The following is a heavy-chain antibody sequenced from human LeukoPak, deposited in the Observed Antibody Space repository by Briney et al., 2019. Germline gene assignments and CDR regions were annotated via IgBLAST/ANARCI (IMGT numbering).Heavy chain of an antibody. Sequence: PGGSLRLSCAASGFIFSSYAMTWVRQAPGKGLEWVAVIWYDGSNKYYADSVKGRFTISRDNSKNTLYLQMNSLRAEDTAAYYCAKAPYSGSYDFDYWGQGTLVTVSS. CDR2: IWYDGSNK. D-gene: IGHD1-26*01. V-gene: IGHV3-33*06. CDR3: AKAPYSGSYDFDY. J-gene: IGHJ4*02. CDR1: GFIFSSYA.